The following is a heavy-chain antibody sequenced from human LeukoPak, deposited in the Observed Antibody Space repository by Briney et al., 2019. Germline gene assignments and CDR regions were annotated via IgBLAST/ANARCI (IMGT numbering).Heavy chain of an antibody. CDR3: AKARVLEWLSNAFDI. V-gene: IGHV3-9*01. CDR2: ISWNSGSI. D-gene: IGHD3-3*01. J-gene: IGHJ3*02. CDR1: GFTFDDYA. Sequence: PGGSLRLSCAASGFTFDDYAMHWVRQAPGKGLEWVSGISWNSGSIGYADSVKGRFTISRDIAKNSLYLQMNSLRAEDTALYYCAKARVLEWLSNAFDIWGQGTMVTVSS.